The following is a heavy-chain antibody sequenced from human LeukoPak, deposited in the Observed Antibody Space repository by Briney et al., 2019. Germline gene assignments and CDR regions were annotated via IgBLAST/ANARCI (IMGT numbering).Heavy chain of an antibody. J-gene: IGHJ6*03. CDR3: VKGPAYYYMAV. CDR1: GFTFTTYW. V-gene: IGHV3-7*03. Sequence: GESLRLSCAASGFTFTTYWMSWVRQAPGKGLEWVANIKQDGTEKYYVDSVKGRFTISRDNAKNTLYLQMNSLRAEDTAVYYCVKGPAYYYMAVWGKGTTVSVSS. CDR2: IKQDGTEK.